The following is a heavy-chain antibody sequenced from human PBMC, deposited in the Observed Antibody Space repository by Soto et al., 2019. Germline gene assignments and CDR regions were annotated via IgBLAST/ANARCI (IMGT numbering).Heavy chain of an antibody. CDR2: ISYDGSNK. V-gene: IGHV3-30*03. CDR1: GFTFSSYG. CDR3: MRGDSSGYYLEYFQH. Sequence: GGSLRLSCAASGFTFSSYGMHWVRQAPGKGLEWVAVISYDGSNKYYADSVKGRFTISRDNSKNTLYLQMNSLRAEDTAVYYCMRGDSSGYYLEYFQHWGQGTLVTVSS. J-gene: IGHJ1*01. D-gene: IGHD3-22*01.